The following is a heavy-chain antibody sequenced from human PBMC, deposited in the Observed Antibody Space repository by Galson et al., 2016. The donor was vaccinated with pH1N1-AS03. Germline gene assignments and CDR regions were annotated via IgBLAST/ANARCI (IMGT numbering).Heavy chain of an antibody. J-gene: IGHJ2*01. Sequence: SLRLSCAASGFTFSSHGMHWVRQTPGKGLEWVAVIWHDGSEKYYADSVKGRFTISRDNSKNTLYLQMNSLRAEDTAVYYCARDRHYYDYIWGTYRYDWYFNRWGRGTPVTVPS. CDR3: ARDRHYYDYIWGTYRYDWYFNR. CDR2: IWHDGSEK. D-gene: IGHD3-16*02. V-gene: IGHV3-33*01. CDR1: GFTFSSHG.